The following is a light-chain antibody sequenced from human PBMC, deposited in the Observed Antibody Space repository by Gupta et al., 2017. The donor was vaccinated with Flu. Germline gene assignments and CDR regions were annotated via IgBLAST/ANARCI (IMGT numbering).Light chain of an antibody. J-gene: IGLJ1*01. V-gene: IGLV3-27*01. CDR1: VLTKKY. Sequence: ELTQPSSVSVSPGQTARITCSGDVLTKKYVRWFQQKPGQAPVLLIYKDSERPSGIPERFSGSTSGTTVILTISRAHSEDEADYYCYCAADNIGVFGTGTKVTVL. CDR2: KDS. CDR3: YCAADNIGV.